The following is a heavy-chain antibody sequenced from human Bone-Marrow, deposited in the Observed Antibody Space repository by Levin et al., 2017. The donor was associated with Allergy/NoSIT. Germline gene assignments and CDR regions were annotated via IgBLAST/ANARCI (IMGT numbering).Heavy chain of an antibody. CDR2: IIPIFGTA. CDR1: GGTFSSYA. J-gene: IGHJ5*02. CDR3: ARAVGLGYCSSTSCYPGWFDP. V-gene: IGHV1-69*13. Sequence: GASVKVSCKASGGTFSSYAISWVRQAPGQGLEWMGGIIPIFGTANYAQKFQGRVTITADESTSTAYMELSSLRSEDTAVYYCARAVGLGYCSSTSCYPGWFDPWGQGTLVTVSS. D-gene: IGHD2-2*01.